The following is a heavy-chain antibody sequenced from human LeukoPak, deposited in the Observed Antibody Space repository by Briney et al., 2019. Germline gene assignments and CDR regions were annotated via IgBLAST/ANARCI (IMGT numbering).Heavy chain of an antibody. CDR1: GGSISSSSYY. V-gene: IGHV4-39*01. D-gene: IGHD6-13*01. Sequence: PSETLSLTCTVSGGSISSSSYYWGWIRQPPGKGLEWIGSTYYSGSTYYNPSLKSRVTISVDTSKNQFSLKLSSVTAADTAVYYCARPYSSQYYYYYMDVWGKGTTVTVSS. CDR3: ARPYSSQYYYYYMDV. CDR2: TYYSGST. J-gene: IGHJ6*03.